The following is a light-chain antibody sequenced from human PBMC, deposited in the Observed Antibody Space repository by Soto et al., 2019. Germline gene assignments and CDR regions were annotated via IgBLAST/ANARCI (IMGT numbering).Light chain of an antibody. CDR1: QSISSW. J-gene: IGKJ2*01. V-gene: IGKV1-5*01. CDR3: HQYNSYSYT. Sequence: DIQMTQSPSTLSASVGDRVTITCRASQSISSWLAWYQQKPGKAPKLLIYDASSLESGVPSRFSGSGSGTEFTLTISSLQPDDFAPYYCHQYNSYSYTFGQGTKLEIK. CDR2: DAS.